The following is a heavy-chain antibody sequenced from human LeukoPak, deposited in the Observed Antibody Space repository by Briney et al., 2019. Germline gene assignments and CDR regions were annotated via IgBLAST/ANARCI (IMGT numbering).Heavy chain of an antibody. V-gene: IGHV2-5*02. CDR3: AHTHYYGSGLDH. CDR1: GSSLNTLGAG. Sequence: SGPTLVNPTQTLTLTCTFSGSSLNTLGAGVAWIRQPPGKALEWLALIFWDDDKRYSPSLKSRLTLTKDTSKSQVVLTMTHMDPVDTGTYYCAHTHYYGSGLDHWGQGTLVTVSS. CDR2: IFWDDDK. J-gene: IGHJ5*02. D-gene: IGHD3-10*01.